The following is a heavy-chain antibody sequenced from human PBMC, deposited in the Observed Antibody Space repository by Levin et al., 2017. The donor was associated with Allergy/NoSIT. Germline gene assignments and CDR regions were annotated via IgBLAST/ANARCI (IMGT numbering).Heavy chain of an antibody. CDR1: GFTFSSYS. D-gene: IGHD6-13*01. J-gene: IGHJ4*02. CDR3: ATEGALAAAGHFDY. CDR2: ISSSSSTI. Sequence: SCAASGFTFSSYSMNWVRQAPGKGLEWVSYISSSSSTIYYADSVKGRFTIPRDNAKNSLYLQMNSLRDEDTAVYYCATEGALAAAGHFDYWGQGTLVTVSS. V-gene: IGHV3-48*02.